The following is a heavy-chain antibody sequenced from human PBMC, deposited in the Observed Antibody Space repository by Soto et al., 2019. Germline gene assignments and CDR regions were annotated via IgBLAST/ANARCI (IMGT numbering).Heavy chain of an antibody. D-gene: IGHD2-2*01. Sequence: ASVKVSCKASGYTFTGYYMHWVRQAPGQGLEWMGWINPNSGGTNYAQKFQGRVTMTRDTSISTAYMELSRLRSDDTAMYYCARGPDIVVVPAAEVDYWGQGTLVTVSS. CDR3: ARGPDIVVVPAAEVDY. CDR1: GYTFTGYY. V-gene: IGHV1-2*02. J-gene: IGHJ4*02. CDR2: INPNSGGT.